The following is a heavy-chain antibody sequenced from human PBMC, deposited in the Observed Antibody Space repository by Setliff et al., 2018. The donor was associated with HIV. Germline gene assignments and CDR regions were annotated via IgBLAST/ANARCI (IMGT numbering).Heavy chain of an antibody. CDR2: IYHTGDT. Sequence: PSETLSLTCDVSGDSISDGYFWAWIRQTPGKGPEWIATIYHTGDTYYNPSLKSRGTISVDTSKNQFSLKLSSVTAADTAVYYCARREATYYYDTRYFDYWGQGTLVTVSS. D-gene: IGHD3-22*01. J-gene: IGHJ4*02. V-gene: IGHV4-38-2*01. CDR3: ARREATYYYDTRYFDY. CDR1: GDSISDGYF.